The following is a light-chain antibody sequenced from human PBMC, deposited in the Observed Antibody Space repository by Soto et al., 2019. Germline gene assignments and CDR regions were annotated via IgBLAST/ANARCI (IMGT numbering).Light chain of an antibody. J-gene: IGKJ1*01. V-gene: IGKV3-20*01. CDR3: QQYDKWPRT. CDR2: SAS. Sequence: EVVLTQSPGTLSLSPGERVTLSCRASQSVASSYLAWYQQKPGRAPRLLFYSASSRATGIPDRFSGSGSGTDFTLTISRLEPEDFAVYYCQQYDKWPRTFGQGTKVEIK. CDR1: QSVASSY.